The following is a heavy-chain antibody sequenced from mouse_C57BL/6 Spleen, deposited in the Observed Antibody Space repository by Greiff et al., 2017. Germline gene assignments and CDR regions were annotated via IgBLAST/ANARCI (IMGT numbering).Heavy chain of an antibody. J-gene: IGHJ1*03. CDR1: GYTFTGYW. V-gene: IGHV1-82*01. CDR3: ARDGDWYLDV. CDR2: IYPGDGGT. D-gene: IGHD2-3*01. Sequence: QVQLQQSGAELMKPGASVKLSCKATGYTFTGYWKEWVKQRPGHGLEWIGRIYPGDGGTNYNGKLKGKATLAADKHSSTAYMQLSSLTSEDSAVYFCARDGDWYLDVWGTGTTVTVSS.